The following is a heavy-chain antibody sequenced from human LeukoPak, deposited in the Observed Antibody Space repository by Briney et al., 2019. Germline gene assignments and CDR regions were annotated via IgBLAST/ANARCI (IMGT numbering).Heavy chain of an antibody. CDR2: VRSKANTYAT. J-gene: IGHJ4*02. V-gene: IGHV3-73*01. Sequence: PGGSLRLSSEASGFSFSGSAMHWVRQASGKGLEWVGRVRSKANTYATAYAASVKGRFIISRDDSKNTAYLQMNSLKTEDTAVYYCTRPDYDSSGSTFDYWGQGTLVTVSS. CDR1: GFSFSGSA. D-gene: IGHD3-22*01. CDR3: TRPDYDSSGSTFDY.